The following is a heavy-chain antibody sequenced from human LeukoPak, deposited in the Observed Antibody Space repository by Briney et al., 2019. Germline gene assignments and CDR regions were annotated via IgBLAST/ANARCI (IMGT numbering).Heavy chain of an antibody. V-gene: IGHV3-30-3*01. D-gene: IGHD3-10*02. Sequence: SGGSLRLSCAASGFTFSYYTMHWVRQAPGKGLEWVAFISYDGSNKDYADPVKGRFTISRDNSKKTLYLQMNTLRAEDTAVYYCARSILFMSADAFDIWGQGTMVTVSS. J-gene: IGHJ3*02. CDR3: ARSILFMSADAFDI. CDR1: GFTFSYYT. CDR2: ISYDGSNK.